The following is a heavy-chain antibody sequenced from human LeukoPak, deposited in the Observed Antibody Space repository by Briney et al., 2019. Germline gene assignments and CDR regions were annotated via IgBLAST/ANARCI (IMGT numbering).Heavy chain of an antibody. Sequence: SETLSLTCTVSGGSISSSNYYWSWIRQPPGRELEWIVSINYGGTTYYNPSLKSRVTISVDTSKNQFSLRLSSVTAADTAVYLCARYVVSGSGRYYFDYWGQGSLVTVSS. CDR1: GGSISSSNYY. D-gene: IGHD3-10*01. V-gene: IGHV4-39*01. CDR3: ARYVVSGSGRYYFDY. J-gene: IGHJ4*02. CDR2: INYGGTT.